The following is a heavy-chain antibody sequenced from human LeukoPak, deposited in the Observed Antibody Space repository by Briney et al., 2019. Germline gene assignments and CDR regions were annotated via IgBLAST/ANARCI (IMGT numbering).Heavy chain of an antibody. CDR1: GGSISSYY. D-gene: IGHD5-24*01. V-gene: IGHV4-59*08. J-gene: IGHJ4*02. CDR2: IYYSGST. Sequence: SETLSLTCTVSGGSISSYYWSWIRQPPGKGLEWIGYIYYSGSTNYNPSLKSRVTISVDTSKNQFSLKLSSVTAADTAVYYCATVNRRDGYNPHFDYWGQGTLVTVSS. CDR3: ATVNRRDGYNPHFDY.